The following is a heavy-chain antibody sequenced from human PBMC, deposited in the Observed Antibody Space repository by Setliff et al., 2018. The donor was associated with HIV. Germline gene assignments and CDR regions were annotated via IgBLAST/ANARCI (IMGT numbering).Heavy chain of an antibody. CDR2: ISYDGSDK. V-gene: IGHV3-30*04. CDR3: ARERLRFLEWLPLDY. J-gene: IGHJ4*02. CDR1: GFTFGSYA. Sequence: GSLRLSCAASGFTFGSYAMHWVRQAPGRGLEWVAAISYDGSDKFYADSVKGRFTISRDDSKNTLYLQMNSLGAEDTAVYYCARERLRFLEWLPLDYWGQGTLVTVSS. D-gene: IGHD3-3*01.